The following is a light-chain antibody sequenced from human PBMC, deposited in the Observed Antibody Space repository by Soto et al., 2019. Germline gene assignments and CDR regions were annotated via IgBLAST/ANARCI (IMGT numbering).Light chain of an antibody. CDR3: QRSYSTPWA. V-gene: IGKV1-39*01. CDR2: AAS. CDR1: KSISSY. J-gene: IGKJ1*01. Sequence: DIQMTQSPSSLSASVGDRVTITCRASKSISSYLNWYQQKPGKAPKLLIYAASSLQSGVPSRFSGSGSGTDFTLTISSLQPEDFATYYCQRSYSTPWAFGQGTKVEIK.